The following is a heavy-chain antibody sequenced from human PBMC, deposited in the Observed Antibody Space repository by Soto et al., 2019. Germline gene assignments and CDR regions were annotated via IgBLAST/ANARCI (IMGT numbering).Heavy chain of an antibody. D-gene: IGHD3-22*01. Sequence: EVQLLESGGGLVQPGGSLRLSCEASGFTFSSYAMSWVRQAPGKGLEWVSGTSGTGGSTYYADSVKGRLTISRDNSKKTLYLQMNSLRAEDTALYYCARGECFYDSTGYSSPHAMDVWGQGTTVTVSS. CDR2: TSGTGGST. V-gene: IGHV3-23*01. CDR3: ARGECFYDSTGYSSPHAMDV. CDR1: GFTFSSYA. J-gene: IGHJ6*02.